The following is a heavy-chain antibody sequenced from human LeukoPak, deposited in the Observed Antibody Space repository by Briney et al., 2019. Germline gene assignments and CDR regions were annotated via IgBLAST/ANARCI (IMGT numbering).Heavy chain of an antibody. Sequence: PGRSLRLSCAASGFTFNSYAMHWVRQAPGKGLEWVAVISYDGSNKYYADSVKGRFTISRDNSKNTLYLQMNSLRADDTAVYYCATMRVDSTGSWGQGTLVTVSS. V-gene: IGHV3-30-3*01. D-gene: IGHD3-22*01. CDR2: ISYDGSNK. CDR1: GFTFNSYA. J-gene: IGHJ4*02. CDR3: ATMRVDSTGS.